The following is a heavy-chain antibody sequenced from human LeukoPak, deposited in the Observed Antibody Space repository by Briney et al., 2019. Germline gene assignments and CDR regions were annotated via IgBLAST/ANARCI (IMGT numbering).Heavy chain of an antibody. V-gene: IGHV3-15*01. CDR3: ATLTVRGVINI. D-gene: IGHD3-10*01. Sequence: GGSLRLSCAASGPTFSDTWMNWVRQAPGKGLEWVGRIQSKTDGGTTEYAAPVKGRFTISRDDSKTTLYLQMNSLKADDTAVYYCATLTVRGVINIWGQGTLVTVSS. CDR2: IQSKTDGGTT. J-gene: IGHJ4*02. CDR1: GPTFSDTW.